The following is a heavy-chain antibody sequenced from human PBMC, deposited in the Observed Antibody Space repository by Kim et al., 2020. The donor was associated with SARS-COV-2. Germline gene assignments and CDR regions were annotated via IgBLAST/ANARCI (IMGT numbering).Heavy chain of an antibody. D-gene: IGHD4-17*01. CDR3: ARLSSRAPRGTVTKREYYFDY. CDR1: GGSFSGYY. J-gene: IGHJ4*02. Sequence: SETLSLTCAVYGGSFSGYYWSWIRQPPGKGLEWIGEINHSGSTNYNPSLKSRVTISVDTSKNQFSLKLSSVTAADTAVYYCARLSSRAPRGTVTKREYYFDYWGQGTLVTVSS. V-gene: IGHV4-34*01. CDR2: INHSGST.